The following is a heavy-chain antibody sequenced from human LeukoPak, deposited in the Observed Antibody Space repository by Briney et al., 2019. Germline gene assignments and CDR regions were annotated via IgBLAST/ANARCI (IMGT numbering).Heavy chain of an antibody. CDR2: ISYDGSNE. D-gene: IGHD1-26*01. CDR3: AKNLVNSGSYGMDV. Sequence: GGSLRLSCAASGFTFSDFYMSWIRQAPGKGLEWAAVISYDGSNEYYADSVKGRFTISRDNSKNTLYLQMNSLRAEDTAVYSCAKNLVNSGSYGMDVWGQGATVTVSS. CDR1: GFTFSDFY. J-gene: IGHJ6*02. V-gene: IGHV3-30*18.